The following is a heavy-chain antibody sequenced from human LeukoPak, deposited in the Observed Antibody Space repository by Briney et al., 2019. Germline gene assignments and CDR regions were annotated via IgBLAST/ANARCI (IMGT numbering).Heavy chain of an antibody. CDR2: ISYDESDK. D-gene: IGHD6-13*01. CDR1: GFTFRNYG. J-gene: IGHJ6*02. V-gene: IGHV3-30*03. CDR3: ARSKPPAVKDYYGLDV. Sequence: QPGRSLRLSCAVSGFTFRNYGMHWVRQAPGKGLEWVAVISYDESDKYYGDSVKGRFTISRDNPKNTLFLQMNSLRAEDTAVYFCARSKPPAVKDYYGLDVWGQGTTVTVSS.